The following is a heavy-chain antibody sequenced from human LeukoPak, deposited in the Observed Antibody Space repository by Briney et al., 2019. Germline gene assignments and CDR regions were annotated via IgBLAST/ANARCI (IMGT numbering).Heavy chain of an antibody. CDR3: AREGPVGSDGF. J-gene: IGHJ1*01. D-gene: IGHD5-24*01. CDR1: GGTFSSYA. CDR2: LTPISGTT. Sequence: SVKVSCKASGGTFSSYALSWVRQAPGQGLEWMGGLTPISGTTNYAQRFQGRVTMTADEATATAYMELSSLRSEDTAVYYCAREGPVGSDGFWGQGTLVTVSS. V-gene: IGHV1-69*13.